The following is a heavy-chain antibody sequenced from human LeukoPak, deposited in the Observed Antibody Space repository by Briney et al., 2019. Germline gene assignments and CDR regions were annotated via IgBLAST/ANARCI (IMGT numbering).Heavy chain of an antibody. CDR3: ANRYYVSAWYYFGY. CDR2: INSDGSST. CDR1: GFTFSSYW. Sequence: GGSLRLSCAASGFTFSSYWMHWVRQAPGKGLVWVSRINSDGSSTSYADSVKGRFTISRDNSKNTLYLQMNSLRAEDTAVYYCANRYYVSAWYYFGYWGQGTLVTVSS. J-gene: IGHJ4*02. D-gene: IGHD6-19*01. V-gene: IGHV3-74*01.